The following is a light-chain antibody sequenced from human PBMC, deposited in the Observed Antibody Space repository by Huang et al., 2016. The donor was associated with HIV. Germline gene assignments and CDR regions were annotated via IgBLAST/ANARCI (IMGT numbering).Light chain of an antibody. J-gene: IGKJ2*01. Sequence: DIQMTQSPSSLSASVGDRVTITCRASQSISSYLNWYQQKPGKAPKLLIYAASSLQRGVPSRFSGSGSGTDLTLTISSLQPEDFATYYCQQSYSTLRYTFGQGTKLEIK. CDR2: AAS. CDR3: QQSYSTLRYT. V-gene: IGKV1-39*01. CDR1: QSISSY.